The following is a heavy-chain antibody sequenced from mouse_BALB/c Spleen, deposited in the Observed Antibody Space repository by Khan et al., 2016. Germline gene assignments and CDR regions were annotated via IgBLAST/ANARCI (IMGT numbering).Heavy chain of an antibody. J-gene: IGHJ2*01. CDR2: INSNGGST. Sequence: EVELVESGGGLVQPGGSLKLSCAASGFTFSTYGMSWVRQTPDKRLELVATINSNGGSTYYPDSVKGRFTISRDNAKNTLYLQMSSLKSEDTAMYSCARESYRYYCDYWGQGTTLTVSS. CDR3: ARESYRYYCDY. V-gene: IGHV5-6-3*01. D-gene: IGHD2-14*01. CDR1: GFTFSTYG.